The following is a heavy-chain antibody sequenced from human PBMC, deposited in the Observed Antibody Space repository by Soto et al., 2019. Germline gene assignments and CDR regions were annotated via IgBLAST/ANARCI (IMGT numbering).Heavy chain of an antibody. Sequence: PVGSLRLSCAASGFTFSSYAMSWVRQAPGKGLEWVPAISGSGGSTYYADSVKGRFTISRDNSKNTLYLQMNSLRAEDTAVYYCAKESRREREFDYWGQGTLVTVSS. CDR3: AKESRREREFDY. CDR1: GFTFSSYA. V-gene: IGHV3-23*01. J-gene: IGHJ4*02. CDR2: ISGSGGST. D-gene: IGHD1-26*01.